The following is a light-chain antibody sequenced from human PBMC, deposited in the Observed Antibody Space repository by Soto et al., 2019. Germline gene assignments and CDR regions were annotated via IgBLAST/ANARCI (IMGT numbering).Light chain of an antibody. CDR1: SSDVGTYNS. Sequence: QSVLTQPRSVSGSPRQSVTISCTGTSSDVGTYNSVSWYQQHPGKAPKLIIYDVNKRPSGVPDRFSGSMSGNTASLTISGLQADDEADYHCSSYAGNYTLDFGGVTKLTVL. V-gene: IGLV2-11*01. CDR2: DVN. CDR3: SSYAGNYTLD. J-gene: IGLJ2*01.